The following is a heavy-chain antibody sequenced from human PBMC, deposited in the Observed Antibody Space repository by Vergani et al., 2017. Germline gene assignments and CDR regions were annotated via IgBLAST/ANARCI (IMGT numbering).Heavy chain of an antibody. D-gene: IGHD3-3*01. J-gene: IGHJ2*01. CDR1: GITFWKFG. CDR2: ISWNSGAV. Sequence: EVQMVESGGGLVKPGGSLRLSCVASGITFWKFGMHWVRQGPGKGLEWVSGISWNSGAVDYADSVRGRFTISRDNAKNSLFLEMNSLRFEDTALYYCAKDHYDFWSGYPNLSPFDLWGRGTLVTVSS. V-gene: IGHV3-9*01. CDR3: AKDHYDFWSGYPNLSPFDL.